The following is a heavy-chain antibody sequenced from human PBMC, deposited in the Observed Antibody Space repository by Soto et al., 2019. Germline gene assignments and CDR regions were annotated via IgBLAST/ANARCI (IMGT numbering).Heavy chain of an antibody. V-gene: IGHV4-30-2*02. CDR1: GGSISSGGYS. Sequence: SETLSLTCAVSGGSISSGGYSWSWIRQPPGKGLEWIGYMYHSGSTYYNPSLKSRVTISIDRSKNQFSLKLSSVTAADTAVYYCANYPTTVTSDYWGQGTLVTVSS. D-gene: IGHD4-17*01. CDR2: MYHSGST. J-gene: IGHJ4*02. CDR3: ANYPTTVTSDY.